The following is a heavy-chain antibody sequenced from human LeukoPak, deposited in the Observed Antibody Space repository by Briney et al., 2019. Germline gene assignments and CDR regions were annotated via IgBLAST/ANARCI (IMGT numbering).Heavy chain of an antibody. CDR3: ARGGPFYGYFDY. CDR1: GGSISSGGYY. Sequence: PSETLSLTCAVSGGSISSGGYYWSWIRQHPGKGLEWIGYIYYSGSTYYNPSLKSRVTISVDTSKNQFSPKLSSVTAADTAVYYCARGGPFYGYFDYWGQGTLVTVSS. J-gene: IGHJ4*02. V-gene: IGHV4-31*11. CDR2: IYYSGST. D-gene: IGHD2/OR15-2a*01.